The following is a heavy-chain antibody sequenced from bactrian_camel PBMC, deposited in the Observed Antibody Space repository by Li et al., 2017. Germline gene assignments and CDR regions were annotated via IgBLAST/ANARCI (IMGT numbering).Heavy chain of an antibody. V-gene: IGHV3S54*01. CDR2: TDFGSG. Sequence: SGSLINRRYMAWFRQVPGKEREGVAATDFGSGYYVDSVKGRFTISRDNAKNMLYLQMNSVRTGDTAMYYCAARRGG. D-gene: IGHD2*01. CDR1: GSLINRRY.